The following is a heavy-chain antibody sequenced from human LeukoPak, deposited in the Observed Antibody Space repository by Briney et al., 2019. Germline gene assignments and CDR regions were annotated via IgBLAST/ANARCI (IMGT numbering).Heavy chain of an antibody. J-gene: IGHJ6*02. V-gene: IGHV3-48*03. CDR2: ISSSGSTI. CDR3: ARGGVRRLRGVYYYYYGMDV. D-gene: IGHD3-16*01. CDR1: GFTFSSYE. Sequence: GGSLRLSCAASGFTFSSYEMNWVRQAPGKGLEWVSYISSSGSTIYYADSVKGRFTISRDNAKNSLYLQMNSLRAEDTAVYYCARGGVRRLRGVYYYYYGMDVWGQGTTVTVSS.